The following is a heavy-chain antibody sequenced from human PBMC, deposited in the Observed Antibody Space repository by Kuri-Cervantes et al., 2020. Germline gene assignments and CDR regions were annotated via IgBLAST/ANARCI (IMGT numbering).Heavy chain of an antibody. V-gene: IGHV4-39*07. D-gene: IGHD3-10*01. CDR2: IYYAGST. CDR1: GGSISNNNYY. J-gene: IGHJ5*02. Sequence: SETLSLTCTVSGGSISNNNYYWGWIRQSPGKGLDWIATIYYAGSTYYSPSLKGRVTISVDTSKNQFSLRLSSVTAADTAVYYCARVPLYYGSGSPAPGWFDPWGQGTLVTVSS. CDR3: ARVPLYYGSGSPAPGWFDP.